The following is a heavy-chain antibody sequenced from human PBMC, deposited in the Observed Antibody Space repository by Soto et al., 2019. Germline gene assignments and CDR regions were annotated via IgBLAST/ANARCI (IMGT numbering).Heavy chain of an antibody. J-gene: IGHJ3*02. CDR3: ERYTYYDYGWGSYNDAFDI. CDR2: IKLDGSEK. Sequence: GGSLRLSCAASGFTFSSYWMSWVRQAPGKGLEWVANIKLDGSEKYYVDSVKGRFTISRDNAKNSLYLKMNSLRAEDTAVYYCERYTYYDYGWGSYNDAFDIWGQGTMVTVSS. V-gene: IGHV3-7*03. D-gene: IGHD3-16*01. CDR1: GFTFSSYW.